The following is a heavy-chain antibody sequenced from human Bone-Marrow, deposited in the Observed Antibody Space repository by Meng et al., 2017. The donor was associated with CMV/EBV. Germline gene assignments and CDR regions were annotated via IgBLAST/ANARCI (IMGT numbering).Heavy chain of an antibody. CDR1: GYTFTSYD. J-gene: IGHJ6*02. D-gene: IGHD5-12*01. CDR3: ARGGYSGYDRPLYGMDV. V-gene: IGHV1-8*03. CDR2: MNPNSGNT. Sequence: ASVKVSCKASGYTFTSYDINWVRQATGQGLEWMGWMNPNSGNTGYAQKFQGRVTITRNTSISTAYMELSSLRSEDTAVYYCARGGYSGYDRPLYGMDVWGQGTTVTVSS.